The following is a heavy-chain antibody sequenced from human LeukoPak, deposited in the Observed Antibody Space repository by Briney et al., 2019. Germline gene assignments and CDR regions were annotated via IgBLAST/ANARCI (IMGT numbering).Heavy chain of an antibody. D-gene: IGHD4-17*01. J-gene: IGHJ6*02. Sequence: ASVKVSCKASGYTFTGYAINWVRQATGQGLEWMGWMNPNSGNTGYAQKFQGRVTMTRNTSISTAYMELSSLRSEDTAVYYCARTYGDYPAWYYYYGMDVWGQGTTVTVSS. CDR3: ARTYGDYPAWYYYYGMDV. V-gene: IGHV1-8*01. CDR2: MNPNSGNT. CDR1: GYTFTGYA.